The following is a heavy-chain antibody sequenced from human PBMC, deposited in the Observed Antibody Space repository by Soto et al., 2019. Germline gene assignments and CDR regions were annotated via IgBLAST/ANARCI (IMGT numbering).Heavy chain of an antibody. CDR3: ASRSGDSSPPVGYYYYGMDV. CDR1: GGTFSSYA. D-gene: IGHD6-6*01. J-gene: IGHJ6*02. V-gene: IGHV1-69*13. CDR2: IIPIFGTA. Sequence: SVEVSCKASGGTFSSYAISWVRQAPGQGLEWMGGIIPIFGTANYAQKFQGRVTITADESTSTAYMELSSLRSEDTAVYYCASRSGDSSPPVGYYYYGMDVWGQGTTVTVSS.